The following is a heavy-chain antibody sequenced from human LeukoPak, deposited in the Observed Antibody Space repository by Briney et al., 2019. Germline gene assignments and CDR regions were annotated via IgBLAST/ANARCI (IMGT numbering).Heavy chain of an antibody. Sequence: SETLSLTCTVSGGSISSYYWSWIRQPPGKGLEWIGYIYYGGSTNYNPSLKSRVTISVDTSKNQFSLKLSSVTAADTAVYYCARCTSTSCYNFDYWGQGTLVTVSS. D-gene: IGHD2-2*02. CDR2: IYYGGST. CDR1: GGSISSYY. J-gene: IGHJ4*02. V-gene: IGHV4-59*08. CDR3: ARCTSTSCYNFDY.